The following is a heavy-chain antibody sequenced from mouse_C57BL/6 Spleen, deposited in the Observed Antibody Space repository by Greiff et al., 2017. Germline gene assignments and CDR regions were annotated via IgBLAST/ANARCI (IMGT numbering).Heavy chain of an antibody. Sequence: QVQLQQPGAELVKPGASVKMSCKASGYTFTSYWITWVKQRPGQGLEWIGDIYPGSGSTNYNEKFKSKATLTVDTSSSTAYMQLSSLTSEDSAVYYCAIPYDYGSRGYFDVWGTGTTVTVSS. J-gene: IGHJ1*03. CDR1: GYTFTSYW. D-gene: IGHD1-1*01. CDR2: IYPGSGST. V-gene: IGHV1-55*01. CDR3: AIPYDYGSRGYFDV.